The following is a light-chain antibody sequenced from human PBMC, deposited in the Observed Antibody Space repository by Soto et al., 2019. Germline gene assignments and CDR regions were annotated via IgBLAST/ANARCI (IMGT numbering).Light chain of an antibody. CDR2: AGS. Sequence: DIQMTQSPSSLSASVGDRVTITCRASQGIRNDLAWDQQKPGKAPKRLIYAGSSLQSGVPSRFSGSGSGTEFTLTIDNLQPEDFATYYCLQHNSYSFTFGGGTEVEIK. CDR1: QGIRND. J-gene: IGKJ4*01. V-gene: IGKV1-17*02. CDR3: LQHNSYSFT.